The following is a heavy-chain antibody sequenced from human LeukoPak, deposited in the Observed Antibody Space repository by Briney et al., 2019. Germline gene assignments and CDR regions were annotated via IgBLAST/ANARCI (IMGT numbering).Heavy chain of an antibody. D-gene: IGHD2-21*02. CDR1: GFDFSAYA. Sequence: SGGSLRLSCAASGFDFSAYAMTWVRQAPGKGPECVSTVSGSGYRKYYADSVKGRFTISRDNAKKTIFLQLDSLRVDDTAHYYCAKGGASLTDAPHGDVVTTTLDGFDIWGQGARVTVSS. J-gene: IGHJ3*02. V-gene: IGHV3-23*01. CDR2: VSGSGYRK. CDR3: AKGGASLTDAPHGDVVTTTLDGFDI.